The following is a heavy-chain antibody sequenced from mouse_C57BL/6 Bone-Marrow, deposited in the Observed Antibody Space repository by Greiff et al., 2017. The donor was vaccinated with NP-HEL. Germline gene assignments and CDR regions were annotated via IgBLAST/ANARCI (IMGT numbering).Heavy chain of an antibody. J-gene: IGHJ3*01. D-gene: IGHD1-1*01. CDR2: FHPNSGST. CDR1: GYTFTSYW. Sequence: QVQLQQPGAELVKPGASVKLSCKASGYTFTSYWMHWVKQRPGQGLEWIGMFHPNSGSTNYNEKFKSKATLTVEKSSSTAYMQLSSLSPEDSAVYYCARAYGSSSAWFAYWGQGTLVTVSA. CDR3: ARAYGSSSAWFAY. V-gene: IGHV1-64*01.